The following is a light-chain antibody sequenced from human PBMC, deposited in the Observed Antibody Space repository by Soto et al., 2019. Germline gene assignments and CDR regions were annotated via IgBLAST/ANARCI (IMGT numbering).Light chain of an antibody. CDR2: GAS. V-gene: IGKV3-20*01. Sequence: EIVLTQSPGTLSLSPGERATISCRASQSVSSSYLAWYQQKPGQAPRLLIYGASSRATGIPDRFSGSGSGTDFTLTISRLEPEDFAAYYCQQYGSSPPYTFGQGTRLEIK. J-gene: IGKJ5*01. CDR3: QQYGSSPPYT. CDR1: QSVSSSY.